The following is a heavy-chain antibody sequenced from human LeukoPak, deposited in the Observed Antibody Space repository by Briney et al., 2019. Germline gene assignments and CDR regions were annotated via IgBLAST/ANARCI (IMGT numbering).Heavy chain of an antibody. Sequence: SETLSLTCTVSGGSISSYYWSWIRQPPGKGLEWIGYIYYSGSTNYNPSLKSRVTISVDTSKNQFSLKLSSVTAADTAVYYCARVQSRLYYYYYCMDVWGKGTTVTVSS. J-gene: IGHJ6*03. CDR2: IYYSGST. CDR1: GGSISSYY. CDR3: ARVQSRLYYYYYCMDV. V-gene: IGHV4-59*01.